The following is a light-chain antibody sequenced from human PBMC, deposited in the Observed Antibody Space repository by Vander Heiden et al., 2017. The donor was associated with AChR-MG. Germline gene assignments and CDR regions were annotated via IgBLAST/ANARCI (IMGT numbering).Light chain of an antibody. Sequence: AIRITQSPSPLSASTGDRVTITCRASQGISSYLAWYQQKPGKAPKLLIYAASTLQSGVPSRFSGSGSGTDFTLTISCLQSEDFATYYCQQYDSYRWTFGQGTKVEIK. CDR3: QQYDSYRWT. CDR1: QGISSY. V-gene: IGKV1-8*01. J-gene: IGKJ1*01. CDR2: AAS.